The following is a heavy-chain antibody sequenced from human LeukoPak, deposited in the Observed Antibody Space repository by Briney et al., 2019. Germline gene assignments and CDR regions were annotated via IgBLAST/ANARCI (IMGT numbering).Heavy chain of an antibody. D-gene: IGHD3-10*01. CDR1: GFTFSDYY. J-gene: IGHJ4*02. CDR2: ISSSGSTI. CDR3: ARDPDLPVLRAFDF. V-gene: IGHV3-11*04. Sequence: GGSLRLSCAASGFTFSDYYMSWIRQAPGKGLEWVSYISSSGSTIYYADSVKGRFTISRDNAKNSLYLQMNSLRADDTAVYYCARDPDLPVLRAFDFWGQGTLVTVSS.